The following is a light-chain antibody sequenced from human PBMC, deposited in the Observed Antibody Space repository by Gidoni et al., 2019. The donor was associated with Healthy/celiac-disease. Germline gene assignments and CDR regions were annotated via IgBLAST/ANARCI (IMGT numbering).Light chain of an antibody. CDR2: QES. V-gene: IGLV3-1*01. J-gene: IGLJ2*01. Sequence: SYELTHPPSVSVSPGQTASITCSGAKLGDKYACWYQQKPGQSPVLVIYQESKRPSGIPGRFSGSNSGNTATLTISGTQAMDEADYYCQAWDSSTVVFGGGTKLTVL. CDR3: QAWDSSTVV. CDR1: KLGDKY.